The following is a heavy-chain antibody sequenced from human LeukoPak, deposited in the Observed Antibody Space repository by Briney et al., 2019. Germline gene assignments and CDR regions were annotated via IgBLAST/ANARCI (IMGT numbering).Heavy chain of an antibody. CDR3: AKDPILYCSSTSCYGPGDY. CDR1: GFTFSSYA. V-gene: IGHV3-23*01. CDR2: ISGSGGNT. J-gene: IGHJ4*02. D-gene: IGHD2-2*01. Sequence: PGGSLRLSCAASGFTFSSYAMSWVRQAPGKGLEWVSAISGSGGNTYYIDSVKGRFTISRDNSKNTLDLQMNSLRAEDTAVYYCAKDPILYCSSTSCYGPGDYWGQGTLVTVSS.